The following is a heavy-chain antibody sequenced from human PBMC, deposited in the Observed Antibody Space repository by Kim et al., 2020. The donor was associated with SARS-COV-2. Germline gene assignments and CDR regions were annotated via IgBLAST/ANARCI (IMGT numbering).Heavy chain of an antibody. CDR1: GFTFSDNS. J-gene: IGHJ3*02. V-gene: IGHV3-11*01. D-gene: IGHD3-3*02. Sequence: GGSLRLSCTASGFTFSDNSMSWIRQAPGKGLEWLSHISSSGSCKYYRDTVTGRCTISSDNDKKSMILQMKRLRAEAAAVYYYSRAPLHFPVRAVAFDIWG. CDR2: ISSSGSCK. CDR3: SRAPLHFPVRAVAFDI.